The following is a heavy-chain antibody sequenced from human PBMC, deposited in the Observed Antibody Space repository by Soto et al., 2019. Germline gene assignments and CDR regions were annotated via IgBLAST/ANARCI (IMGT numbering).Heavy chain of an antibody. D-gene: IGHD3-10*01. CDR3: ARGGAFGEKCDP. CDR2: IIPVFGTA. Sequence: QVQLVQSGAEVKQPGSSVKVSCKASGGTFGRFSISWVRQAPGQGLEWMGGIIPVFGTANYPQKFQGRVTITADESSSVGYMELRSLRSDDTAFYFCARGGAFGEKCDPWGQGTLVIVSS. V-gene: IGHV1-69*01. J-gene: IGHJ5*02. CDR1: GGTFGRFS.